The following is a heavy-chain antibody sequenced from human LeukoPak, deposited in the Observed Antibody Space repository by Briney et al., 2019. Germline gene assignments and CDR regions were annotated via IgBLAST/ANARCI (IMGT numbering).Heavy chain of an antibody. Sequence: ASVKVSCKASGYTFTSYGISWVRQAPGQGLEWMGWISAYNGNTNYAQKLQGRVTMTTDTSTSTAYTELRSLRSDDTAVYYCARDKSDNYYGSGSYYPGYWGQGTLVTVSS. CDR3: ARDKSDNYYGSGSYYPGY. J-gene: IGHJ4*02. V-gene: IGHV1-18*01. CDR1: GYTFTSYG. CDR2: ISAYNGNT. D-gene: IGHD3-10*01.